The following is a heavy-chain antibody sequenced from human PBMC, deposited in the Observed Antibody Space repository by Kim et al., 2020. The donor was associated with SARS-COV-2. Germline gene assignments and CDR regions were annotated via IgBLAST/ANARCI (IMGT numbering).Heavy chain of an antibody. CDR2: IYYSGST. CDR1: GGSISSSSYY. V-gene: IGHV4-39*01. CDR3: ARPGGSSSWYPYYYYYGMDV. D-gene: IGHD6-13*01. J-gene: IGHJ6*02. Sequence: SETLSLTCTVSGGSISSSSYYWGWIRQPPGKGLEWIGSIYYSGSTYYNPSLKSRVTISVDTSKNQFSLKLSSVTAADTAVYYCARPGGSSSWYPYYYYYGMDVWGQGTTVTVSS.